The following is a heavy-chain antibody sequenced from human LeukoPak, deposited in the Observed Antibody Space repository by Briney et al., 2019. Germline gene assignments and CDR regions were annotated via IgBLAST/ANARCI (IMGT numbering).Heavy chain of an antibody. V-gene: IGHV1-69*13. CDR3: ARVGKQQLVFDY. CDR2: IIPIFGTA. Sequence: SVKVSCKASGGTFSSYAISWVRQAPGQGLEWMGGIIPIFGTANYAQKFQGRVTITADESTGTAYMELSSLRSEDTAVYYCARVGKQQLVFDYWGQGTLVTVSS. CDR1: GGTFSSYA. J-gene: IGHJ4*02. D-gene: IGHD6-13*01.